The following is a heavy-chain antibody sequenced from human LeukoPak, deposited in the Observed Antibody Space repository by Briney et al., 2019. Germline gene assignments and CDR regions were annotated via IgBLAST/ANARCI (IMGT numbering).Heavy chain of an antibody. V-gene: IGHV4-59*01. CDR2: IHYSGST. Sequence: SETLSLTCAVYGGSLSGYYWSWIRQPPGKGLEWIGYIHYSGSTNYNPSLKSRVTISADTSKNQFSLKLSSVTAADTAVYYCARLPYYYDSSETYWGQGTLVTVSS. J-gene: IGHJ4*02. D-gene: IGHD3-22*01. CDR1: GGSLSGYY. CDR3: ARLPYYYDSSETY.